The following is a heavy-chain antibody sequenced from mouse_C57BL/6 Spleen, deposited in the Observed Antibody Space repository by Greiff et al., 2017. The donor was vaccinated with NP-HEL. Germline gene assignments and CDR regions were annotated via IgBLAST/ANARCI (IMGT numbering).Heavy chain of an antibody. CDR2: IDPSDSYT. V-gene: IGHV1-59*01. D-gene: IGHD1-1*01. Sequence: QVQLQQSGAELVRPGTSVKLSCKASGYTFTSYWMHWVKQRPGQGLEWIGVIDPSDSYTNYNQKFKGKATLTVDTSSSTAYMQLSSLTSEDSAVYYCARSITTGYARDDWGQGTSVTVSS. CDR3: ARSITTGYARDD. CDR1: GYTFTSYW. J-gene: IGHJ4*01.